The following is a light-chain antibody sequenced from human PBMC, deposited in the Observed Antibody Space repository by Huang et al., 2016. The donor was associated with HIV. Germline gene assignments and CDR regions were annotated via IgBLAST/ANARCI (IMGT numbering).Light chain of an antibody. CDR2: GES. V-gene: IGKV3-15*01. Sequence: EIVLTQSPATLSVSPGERATLSCRASQSVNRNVAWYQQKPGQAPRLLIYGESTRSTGDPATFSGSGSGTEFTLTISSLQSEDFAVYYWQQYNNWPPLTFGGGTKVEIK. CDR1: QSVNRN. CDR3: QQYNNWPPLT. J-gene: IGKJ4*01.